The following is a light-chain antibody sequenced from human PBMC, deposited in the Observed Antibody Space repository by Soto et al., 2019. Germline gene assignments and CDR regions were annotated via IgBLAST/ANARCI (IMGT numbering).Light chain of an antibody. CDR3: QQRKHWPPIT. CDR1: QGVDKF. Sequence: ELTQSPATLSLSPGETATLYCRASQGVDKFLAWYGERPGQPPRPIMFDSWNRATGGPVRFSGSGSGTVFTLTIDSLEPEDSAVYYCQQRKHWPPITFGQGTRLGIK. CDR2: DSW. J-gene: IGKJ5*01. V-gene: IGKV3-11*01.